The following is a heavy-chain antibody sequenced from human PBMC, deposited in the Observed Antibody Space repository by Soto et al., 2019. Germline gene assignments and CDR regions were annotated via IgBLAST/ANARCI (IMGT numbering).Heavy chain of an antibody. J-gene: IGHJ5*02. CDR3: AGPGMVAAHREFHP. CDR2: INQSGSP. D-gene: IGHD2-15*01. CDR1: SGPIHSSNW. V-gene: IGHV4-4*02. Sequence: ASGTLSPTCAVSSGPIHSSNWWAWGRQPPGKGREWIGEINQSGSPNYNPSLRSRVTISVDKSKSQFFLKLSSVTAADTAIYYCAGPGMVAAHREFHPCGQGTLVTVSS.